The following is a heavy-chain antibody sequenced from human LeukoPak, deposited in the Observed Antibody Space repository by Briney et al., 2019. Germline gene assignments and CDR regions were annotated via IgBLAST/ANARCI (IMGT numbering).Heavy chain of an antibody. Sequence: SETLSLTCTVSGGSIRNYYWSWIRQPPGKGLEWIGYIYYSESTNNNFSLKSLVTISLDTSKNQFSLKLSSVTAADTALYYCARQRCLGSSCHFDYWGQGNLVTVSS. V-gene: IGHV4-59*08. CDR1: GGSIRNYY. CDR3: ARQRCLGSSCHFDY. J-gene: IGHJ4*02. CDR2: IYYSEST. D-gene: IGHD6-13*01.